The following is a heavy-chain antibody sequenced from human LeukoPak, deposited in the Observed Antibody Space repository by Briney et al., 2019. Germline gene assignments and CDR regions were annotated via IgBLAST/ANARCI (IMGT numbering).Heavy chain of an antibody. V-gene: IGHV4-59*01. J-gene: IGHJ4*02. Sequence: SETLSLTCTVSGGSISSYYWSWIRQPPGKGLEWIGYISYSGSTNHNPSLKSRVTISVDTSKNQFSLRLSSVTAADTAVYYCARGGYEARSYYFDYWGQGTLVTVSS. D-gene: IGHD5-12*01. CDR3: ARGGYEARSYYFDY. CDR1: GGSISSYY. CDR2: ISYSGST.